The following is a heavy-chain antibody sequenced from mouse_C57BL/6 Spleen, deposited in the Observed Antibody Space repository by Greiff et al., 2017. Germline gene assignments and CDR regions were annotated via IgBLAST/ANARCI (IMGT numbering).Heavy chain of an antibody. Sequence: EVQGVESGGGLVKPGGSLKLSCAASGFTFSSYAMSWVRQTPEKRLEWVATISDGGSYTYYPDNVKGRFTISRDNAKNNLYLQMSHLKSEDTARYYCARDDSSGSAWFAYWGQGTLVTVSA. J-gene: IGHJ3*01. CDR3: ARDDSSGSAWFAY. V-gene: IGHV5-4*01. CDR2: ISDGGSYT. D-gene: IGHD3-2*02. CDR1: GFTFSSYA.